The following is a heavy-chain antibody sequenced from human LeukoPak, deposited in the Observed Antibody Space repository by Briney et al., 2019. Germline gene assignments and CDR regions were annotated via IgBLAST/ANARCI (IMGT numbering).Heavy chain of an antibody. D-gene: IGHD3-3*01. V-gene: IGHV3-15*01. CDR3: TTDLYDFWSGYGTNWFDP. CDR1: GFTFSSYA. Sequence: PGGSLRLSCAASGFTFSSYAMSWVRQAPGKGLGWVGRIKSKTDGGTTDYAAPVKGRFTISRDDSKNTLYLQMNSLKTEDTAVYYCTTDLYDFWSGYGTNWFDPWGQGTLVTVSS. CDR2: IKSKTDGGTT. J-gene: IGHJ5*02.